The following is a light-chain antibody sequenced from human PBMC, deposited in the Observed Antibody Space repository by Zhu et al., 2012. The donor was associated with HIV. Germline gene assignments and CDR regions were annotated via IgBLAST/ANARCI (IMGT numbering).Light chain of an antibody. V-gene: IGKV3-20*01. CDR2: GAT. Sequence: EIVMTQSPATLSVSPGERATLSCRASQSIQNNLAWYQHKPGQAPRLLIRGATSRAPGIPDRFSGSGYGTDFTLTISRLEPEDFAVYYCQQHANSPGYTFGQGTKLEIK. CDR1: QSIQNN. CDR3: QQHANSPGYT. J-gene: IGKJ2*01.